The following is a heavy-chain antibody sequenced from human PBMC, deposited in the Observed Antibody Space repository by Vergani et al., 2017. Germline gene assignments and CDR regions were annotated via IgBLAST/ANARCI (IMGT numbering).Heavy chain of an antibody. CDR1: GFTFSSYA. V-gene: IGHV3-30-3*01. J-gene: IGHJ4*02. Sequence: QVQLVESGGGVVQPGRSLRLSCAASGFTFSSYAMHWVRQAPGKGLEWVAVISYDGSNKYYADSVKGRFTISRDNSKNTLYLEMNSLRAEDTAVYYWARAILKPTLANSGWTNWGQGTLVTVSS. CDR2: ISYDGSNK. D-gene: IGHD6-19*01. CDR3: ARAILKPTLANSGWTN.